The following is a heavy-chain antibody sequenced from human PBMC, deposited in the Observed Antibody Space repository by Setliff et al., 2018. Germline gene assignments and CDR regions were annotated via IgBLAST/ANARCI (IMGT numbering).Heavy chain of an antibody. V-gene: IGHV3-64D*09. D-gene: IGHD3-10*01. CDR1: GFTFNTYT. J-gene: IGHJ3*02. Sequence: GGSLRLSCSASGFTFNTYTMHWVRQAPGKGLEYVSSIGPNGGSTNYANSVKGRFTISRDSSKNTLYLQMSSLRAEDTAVYYCVKTHWDTWIRGAFDIWGQGTMVTVSS. CDR3: VKTHWDTWIRGAFDI. CDR2: IGPNGGST.